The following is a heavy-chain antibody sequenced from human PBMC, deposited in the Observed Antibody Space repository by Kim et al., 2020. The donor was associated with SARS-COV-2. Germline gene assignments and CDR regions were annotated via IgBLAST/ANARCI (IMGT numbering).Heavy chain of an antibody. V-gene: IGHV4-59*01. J-gene: IGHJ4*02. Sequence: YNPVPKSRITISLDTSNNQVSLKLTSLTAADTAGYYCARDLRSGWYYFDSWGPGTLVTVSS. D-gene: IGHD6-19*01. CDR3: ARDLRSGWYYFDS.